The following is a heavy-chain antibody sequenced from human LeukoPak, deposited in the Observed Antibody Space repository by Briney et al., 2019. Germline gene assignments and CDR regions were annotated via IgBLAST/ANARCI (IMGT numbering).Heavy chain of an antibody. J-gene: IGHJ6*03. CDR2: ISGSGGST. CDR3: ARDGKGLGNYMDV. Sequence: GGTLRLSCAASGFTFSSYGMSWVRQAPGKGLEWVSAISGSGGSTYYADSVKGRFTISRDNSKNTLYLQMNSLRAEDTAVYYCARDGKGLGNYMDVWGKGTTVTVSS. CDR1: GFTFSSYG. V-gene: IGHV3-23*01. D-gene: IGHD1-14*01.